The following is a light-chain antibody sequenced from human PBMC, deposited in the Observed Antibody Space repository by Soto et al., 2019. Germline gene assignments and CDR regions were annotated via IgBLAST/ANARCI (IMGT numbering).Light chain of an antibody. V-gene: IGKV3-11*01. CDR2: DAS. CDR3: QQYGTSEII. J-gene: IGKJ5*01. Sequence: ELVLSQSPDTLSLSPGEIATLSCRASQSVSRHLAWYQQKPGQAPRLLIYDASNRASGIPDRFSGSGSGTDFTLTISRLETEDFAVFYCQQYGTSEIIFGQGTRLEIK. CDR1: QSVSRH.